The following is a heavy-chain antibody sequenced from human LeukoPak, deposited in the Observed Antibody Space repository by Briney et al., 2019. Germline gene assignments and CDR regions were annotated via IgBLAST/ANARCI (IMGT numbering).Heavy chain of an antibody. CDR1: GGSFSGYY. V-gene: IGHV4-34*01. J-gene: IGHJ4*02. D-gene: IGHD2-2*01. CDR2: INHSGST. Sequence: SETLSLTCAVYGGSFSGYYWSWIRQPPGKGLEWIGEINHSGSTNYNPSLKSRVTISVDTSKSQFSLKLSSVTAADTAVYYCARGLADCSSTSCYVDYWGQGTLVTVSS. CDR3: ARGLADCSSTSCYVDY.